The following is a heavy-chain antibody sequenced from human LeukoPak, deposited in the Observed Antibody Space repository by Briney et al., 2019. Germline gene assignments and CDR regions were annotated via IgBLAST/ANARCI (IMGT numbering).Heavy chain of an antibody. J-gene: IGHJ4*02. D-gene: IGHD1-14*01. Sequence: SQTLSITCTVSGGSISSGGYYGSWIRQHPGKGLEWIGYIYYSGSTYYNPSLKSRVTISVDTSKNQFSLKLSSVTAADTAVYYCARDGSNRLDYWGQGTLVTVSS. V-gene: IGHV4-31*03. CDR3: ARDGSNRLDY. CDR2: IYYSGST. CDR1: GGSISSGGYY.